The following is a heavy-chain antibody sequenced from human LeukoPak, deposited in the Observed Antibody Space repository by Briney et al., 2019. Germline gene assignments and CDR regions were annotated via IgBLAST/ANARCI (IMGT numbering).Heavy chain of an antibody. CDR1: GYTFTSYD. CDR3: ARLGSSGWYYFDY. D-gene: IGHD6-19*01. Sequence: ASVKVSCKASGYTFTSYDINWVRQATGQRLEWMGWINAGNGNTKHSQKFQGRVTITRDTSASTAYVELSSLRSEDTAVYYCARLGSSGWYYFDYWGQGTLVTVSS. J-gene: IGHJ4*02. CDR2: INAGNGNT. V-gene: IGHV1-3*01.